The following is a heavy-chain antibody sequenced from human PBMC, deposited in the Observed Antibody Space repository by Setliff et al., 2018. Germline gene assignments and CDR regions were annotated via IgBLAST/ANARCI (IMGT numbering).Heavy chain of an antibody. D-gene: IGHD2-2*01. CDR1: GYTFTSYA. Sequence: ASVKVSCKASGYTFTSYAMHWVRQATGQRLELMGWINAGNGNTQYSQKFQGRGTITRDTCASTAYMELSSLRSEDTDDYYWARDIVVVPAAIRLHRGTYYFDYWGQGTLVTVSS. CDR3: ARDIVVVPAAIRLHRGTYYFDY. V-gene: IGHV1-3*01. J-gene: IGHJ4*02. CDR2: INAGNGNT.